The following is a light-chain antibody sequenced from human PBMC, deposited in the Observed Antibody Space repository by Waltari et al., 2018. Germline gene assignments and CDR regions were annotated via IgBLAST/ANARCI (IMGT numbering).Light chain of an antibody. CDR1: SSNIGRNS. CDR2: NNS. CDR3: AAWDDSLNGV. J-gene: IGLJ3*02. Sequence: SVLTQPPSASGTPGQRVTISCSGTSSNIGRNSVNWYQQVPGTAPKLLIYNNSQRPSGVPGRFSGAKSGTSASLDISGLQSEDEADYYCAAWDDSLNGVFGGGTKLTVL. V-gene: IGLV1-44*01.